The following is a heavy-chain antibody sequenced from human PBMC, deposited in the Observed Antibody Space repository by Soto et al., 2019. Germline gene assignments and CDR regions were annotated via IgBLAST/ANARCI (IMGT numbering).Heavy chain of an antibody. CDR1: GYTFTGYY. J-gene: IGHJ4*02. D-gene: IGHD3-16*01. CDR2: INPNSGGT. CDR3: ARGPFGDSMGESDY. V-gene: IGHV1-2*04. Sequence: GASVKVSCKASGYTFTGYYMHWVRQAPGQGLEWMGWINPNSGGTNYAQKFQGWVTMTRDTSISTAYMELSRLRSDDTAVYYCARGPFGDSMGESDYWGQGTLVTVSS.